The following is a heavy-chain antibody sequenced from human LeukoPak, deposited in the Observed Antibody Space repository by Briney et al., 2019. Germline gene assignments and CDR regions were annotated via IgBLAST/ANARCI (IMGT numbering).Heavy chain of an antibody. CDR1: RVSINDYY. CDR2: VSSTGNT. J-gene: IGHJ3*01. V-gene: IGHV4-59*01. CDR3: ARPYYGHSVGDAYDV. D-gene: IGHD4-17*01. Sequence: PPETLSLTCTVARVSINDYYWTWIRQPPGKGLEWIGYVSSTGNTNSNPSLRSRVSMSIDASKKQFSLRLNSVTAADTAVYYCARPYYGHSVGDAYDVWGQGTLVTVSS.